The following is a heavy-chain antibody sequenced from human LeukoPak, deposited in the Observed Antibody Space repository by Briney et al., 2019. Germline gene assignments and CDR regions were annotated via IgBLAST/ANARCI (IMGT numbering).Heavy chain of an antibody. CDR2: IKEDGSEK. V-gene: IGHV3-7*01. Sequence: GGSLRLSCVASGFTFRNYWMNWVRQAPGKGPGWVAKIKEDGSEKHYVASVRGRFTISRDNTKNSLFLQMNSLRDEDTAVYYCAREPSSLRDSYDYWGQGTLVIVSS. CDR3: AREPSSLRDSYDY. J-gene: IGHJ4*02. CDR1: GFTFRNYW.